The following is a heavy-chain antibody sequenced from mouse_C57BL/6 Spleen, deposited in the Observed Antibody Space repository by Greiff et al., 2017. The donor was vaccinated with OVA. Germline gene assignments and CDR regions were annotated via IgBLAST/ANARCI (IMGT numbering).Heavy chain of an antibody. J-gene: IGHJ2*01. Sequence: QVQLQQPGAELVRPGSSVKLSCKASGYTFTSYWMHWVKQRPIQGLEWIGNIDPSDSETHYNQKFKDKDTLTVDKSSSTAYMQLSSLTSEDSAVYYCARGGTPYYFGYWGQGTTLTVSS. CDR1: GYTFTSYW. V-gene: IGHV1-52*01. CDR2: IDPSDSET. CDR3: ARGGTPYYFGY. D-gene: IGHD2-14*01.